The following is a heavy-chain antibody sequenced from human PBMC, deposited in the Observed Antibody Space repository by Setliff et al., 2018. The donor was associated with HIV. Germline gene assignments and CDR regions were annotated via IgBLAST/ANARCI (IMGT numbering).Heavy chain of an antibody. J-gene: IGHJ4*02. CDR2: INPNSGGT. D-gene: IGHD6-19*01. CDR3: ARLPYSSGWYLDY. V-gene: IGHV1-2*02. CDR1: GYTFTGYY. Sequence: ASVKVSCKASGYTFTGYYMHWVRQAPGQGLEWMGWINPNSGGTIYAQKFQGRVTMTEDTSTDTAYMELSSLRSEDTAVYYCARLPYSSGWYLDYWGQGTLVTVS.